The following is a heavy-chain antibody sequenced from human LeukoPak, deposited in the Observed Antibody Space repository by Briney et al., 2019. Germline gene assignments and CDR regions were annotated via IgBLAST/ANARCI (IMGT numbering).Heavy chain of an antibody. CDR2: IYYSGST. V-gene: IGHV4-59*01. J-gene: IGHJ5*02. CDR3: AREQWPAYWFDP. Sequence: SETLSLTCTVPGESISGDFSSWIRHPPGKGLEWIGHIYYSGSTTYNPSLKSRVTISLATSKNQFCLKLTSMTAADAAVYYCAREQWPAYWFDPWGQGTLVTVSS. CDR1: GESISGDF. D-gene: IGHD6-19*01.